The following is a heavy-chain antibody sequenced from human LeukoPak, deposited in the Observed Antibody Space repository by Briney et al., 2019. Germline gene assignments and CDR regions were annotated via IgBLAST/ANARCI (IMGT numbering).Heavy chain of an antibody. Sequence: ASVKVSCKASGYTLTDYYMHWVRQAPGQGLEWMGRINPNSGGTNYAQKFQGRVTMTRDTSISTVYMELSRLRSDDTAVYYCARRPFDPWGQGTLVTVSS. CDR1: GYTLTDYY. CDR2: INPNSGGT. V-gene: IGHV1-2*06. J-gene: IGHJ5*02. CDR3: ARRPFDP.